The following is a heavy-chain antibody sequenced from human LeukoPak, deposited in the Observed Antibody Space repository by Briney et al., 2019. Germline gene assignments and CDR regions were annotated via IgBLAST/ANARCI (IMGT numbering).Heavy chain of an antibody. CDR1: GFTFSTYW. V-gene: IGHV3-7*01. CDR3: GDLGSAGTDH. CDR2: IKQDGSEK. D-gene: IGHD3-10*01. Sequence: GGSLRLSCAASGFTFSTYWMSWVRQAPGKGLELVANIKQDGSEKYYVDSVKGRFTISRDNAKNSLYLQVNSLRAEDTAVYYCGDLGSAGTDHWGQGTLVTVSS. J-gene: IGHJ4*02.